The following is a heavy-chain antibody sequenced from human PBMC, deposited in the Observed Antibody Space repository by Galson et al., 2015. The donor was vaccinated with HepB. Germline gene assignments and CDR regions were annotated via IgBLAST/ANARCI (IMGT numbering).Heavy chain of an antibody. J-gene: IGHJ4*02. CDR1: GFTFSSYS. Sequence: SLRLSCAASGFTFSSYSMNWVRQAPGKGPEWVSSISSSSSYIYYADSVKGRFTISRDNAKNSLYLQMNSLRAEDTAVYYCARRGHYGDYGGYYFDYWGQGT. V-gene: IGHV3-21*01. D-gene: IGHD4-17*01. CDR2: ISSSSSYI. CDR3: ARRGHYGDYGGYYFDY.